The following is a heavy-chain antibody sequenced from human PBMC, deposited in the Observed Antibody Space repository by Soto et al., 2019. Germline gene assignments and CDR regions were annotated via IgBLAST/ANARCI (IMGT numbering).Heavy chain of an antibody. D-gene: IGHD2-2*01. J-gene: IGHJ4*02. V-gene: IGHV3-30*18. CDR2: ISYDGSNK. CDR1: GFTFSSYG. Sequence: GGSLRLSCAASGFTFSSYGMHWVRQAPGKGLEWVAVISYDGSNKYYADSVKGRFTISRDNSKNTLYLQMNSLRAEDTAVYYCAKDSKYCSSTSCYSGFDYWGQGTLVTVS. CDR3: AKDSKYCSSTSCYSGFDY.